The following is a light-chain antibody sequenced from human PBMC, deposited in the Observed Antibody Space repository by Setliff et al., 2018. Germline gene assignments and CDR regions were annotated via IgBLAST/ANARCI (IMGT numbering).Light chain of an antibody. CDR3: STWDYSLRTHV. V-gene: IGLV1-44*01. Sequence: QSVLTQEASVSGTVGQKVTLSCTGESDNIGRNAVGWYQQSSHGAPKTVMLGNFLPSGIPDRFSGSKSGTTASLTISGLQLEDEADYYCSTWDYSLRTHVFGTGTKVT. CDR2: GNF. J-gene: IGLJ1*01. CDR1: SDNIGRNA.